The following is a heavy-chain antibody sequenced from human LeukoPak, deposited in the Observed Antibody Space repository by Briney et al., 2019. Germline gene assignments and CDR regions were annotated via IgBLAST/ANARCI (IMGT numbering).Heavy chain of an antibody. CDR1: GGSFSGYY. D-gene: IGHD3-10*01. Sequence: PSETLSLTCAVYGGSFSGYYWSWIRQPPGKGLEWIGEINHSGSTNYYPSLKSRVTISVDASKNQFSLKLSSVTAADTAVYYCARGSMVQGVFVDYWGQGTPVTVSS. J-gene: IGHJ4*02. CDR2: INHSGST. V-gene: IGHV4-34*01. CDR3: ARGSMVQGVFVDY.